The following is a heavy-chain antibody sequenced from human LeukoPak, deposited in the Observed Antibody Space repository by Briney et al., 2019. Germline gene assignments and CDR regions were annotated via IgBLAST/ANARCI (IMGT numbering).Heavy chain of an antibody. V-gene: IGHV3-48*04. CDR3: ARVLYPYYFDY. J-gene: IGHJ4*02. CDR1: GFTFSSYS. Sequence: GGSLRLSCAASGFTFSSYSMNWVRQAPGKGLEWVSYISSSGSTIYYADSVKGRFTISRDNAKNSLYLQMNSLRAEDTAVYYCARVLYPYYFDYWGQGTLVTVSS. D-gene: IGHD2-2*01. CDR2: ISSSGSTI.